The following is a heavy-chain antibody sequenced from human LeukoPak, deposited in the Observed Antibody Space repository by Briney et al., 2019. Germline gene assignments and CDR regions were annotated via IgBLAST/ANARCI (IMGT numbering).Heavy chain of an antibody. Sequence: GSSVKVSCKASGGTFSSYAISWVRQAPGQGLEWMGRIIPIFGTANYAQKFQGRVTITTDESTSAAYMELSSLRSEDTAVYYCASAYYYDSSGSSGGYRGQGTLVTVSS. D-gene: IGHD3-22*01. V-gene: IGHV1-69*05. CDR3: ASAYYYDSSGSSGGY. CDR1: GGTFSSYA. J-gene: IGHJ4*02. CDR2: IIPIFGTA.